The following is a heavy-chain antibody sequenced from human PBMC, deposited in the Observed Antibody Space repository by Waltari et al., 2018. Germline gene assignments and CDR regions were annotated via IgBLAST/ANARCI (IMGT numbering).Heavy chain of an antibody. J-gene: IGHJ4*02. CDR3: ARTGIAARSD. CDR1: GGSISSGSYY. D-gene: IGHD6-6*01. V-gene: IGHV4-61*02. Sequence: QVQLQESGPGLVKPSQTLSLTCTVSGGSISSGSYYWSWIRPPAGKGLEWIGRIYTSGSTNYNPSLKSRVTISVDTSKNQFSLKLSSVTAADTAVYYCARTGIAARSDWGQGTLVTVSS. CDR2: IYTSGST.